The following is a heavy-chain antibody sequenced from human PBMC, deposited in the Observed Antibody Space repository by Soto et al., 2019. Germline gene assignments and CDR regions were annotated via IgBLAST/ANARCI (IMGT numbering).Heavy chain of an antibody. CDR1: GFTFSSYG. CDR2: ISYDGSNK. D-gene: IGHD2-21*02. Sequence: HPGGSLRLSCAASGFTFSSYGMHWVRQAPGKGLEWVAVISYDGSNKYYADSVKGRFTISRDNSKNTLYLQMNSLRAEDTAVYYCAKDQASVVPAIGPGNYGMDVWGQGTTVTVSS. V-gene: IGHV3-30*18. CDR3: AKDQASVVPAIGPGNYGMDV. J-gene: IGHJ6*02.